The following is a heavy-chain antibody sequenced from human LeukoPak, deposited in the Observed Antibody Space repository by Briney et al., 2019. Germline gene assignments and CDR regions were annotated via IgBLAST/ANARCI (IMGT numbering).Heavy chain of an antibody. V-gene: IGHV3-23*01. Sequence: PGGSLRLSCAASGFTFSSYAMSWVRQAPGKGLEWVSAISGSGGSTYYADSVKGRFTISRDNAKNTLYLQMNSLRAEDTAVYYCAKDRSSTSSDHWFDPWGQGTLVTVSS. CDR2: ISGSGGST. CDR1: GFTFSSYA. J-gene: IGHJ5*02. CDR3: AKDRSSTSSDHWFDP. D-gene: IGHD2-2*01.